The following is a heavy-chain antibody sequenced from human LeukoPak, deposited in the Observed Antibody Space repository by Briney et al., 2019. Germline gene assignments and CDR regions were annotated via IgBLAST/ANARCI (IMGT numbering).Heavy chain of an antibody. J-gene: IGHJ5*02. D-gene: IGHD2-2*01. CDR1: GCSFSSYA. CDR2: ISGSGGGT. Sequence: PAGSLSLSCAASGCSFSSYAMSWVRQAPGQGLEWVSAISGSGGGTYYADSVKGRFTISRDNSKNTLYLQMNSLRAEDTAVYYCAKDSSPEYCSSTSCYENWFDPWGQGTLVTVSS. CDR3: AKDSSPEYCSSTSCYENWFDP. V-gene: IGHV3-23*01.